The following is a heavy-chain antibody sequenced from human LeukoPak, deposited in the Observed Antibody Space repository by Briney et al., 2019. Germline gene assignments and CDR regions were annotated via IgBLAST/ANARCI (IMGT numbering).Heavy chain of an antibody. D-gene: IGHD1-1*01. Sequence: GESLGLSCAASGFTSSTYWMSWVRQTPEKGLEWVANIKQDESEKYYVDSVKGRFTISRDNAKNSLYLQMNSLRVEDTAVYYCAEGTTGWGQGTLVTVSS. J-gene: IGHJ1*01. CDR2: IKQDESEK. V-gene: IGHV3-7*01. CDR3: AEGTTG. CDR1: GFTSSTYW.